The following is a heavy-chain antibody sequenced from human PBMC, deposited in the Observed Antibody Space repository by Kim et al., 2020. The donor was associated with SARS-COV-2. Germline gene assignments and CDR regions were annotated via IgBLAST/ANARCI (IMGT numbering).Heavy chain of an antibody. J-gene: IGHJ4*02. V-gene: IGHV3-9*01. CDR3: AKERSDYYGSGTYLSPFGY. CDR2: ISWNSGSV. Sequence: GGSLRLSCAASGFTFDDYAMHWVRQAPGKGLEWVSGISWNSGSVAYADSVKGRFTISRDNAKNSLYLQMNSLRAEDTALYYCAKERSDYYGSGTYLSPFGYWGQGTLVTVSA. D-gene: IGHD3-10*01. CDR1: GFTFDDYA.